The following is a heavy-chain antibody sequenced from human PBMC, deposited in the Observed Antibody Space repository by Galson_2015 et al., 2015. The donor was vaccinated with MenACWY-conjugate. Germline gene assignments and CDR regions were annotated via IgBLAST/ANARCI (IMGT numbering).Heavy chain of an antibody. CDR1: GDSVSSNSVA. Sequence: CAISGDSVSSNSVAWNWIRQSPSRGLEWLGRTYYRSKWYNDYAVSVKSRITVNPDTSKNQFSLHLNSVTPEDTAVYYCARSSSSFMDVWGQVPTVTVSS. CDR3: ARSSSSFMDV. CDR2: TYYRSKWYN. J-gene: IGHJ6*02. D-gene: IGHD2-2*01. V-gene: IGHV6-1*01.